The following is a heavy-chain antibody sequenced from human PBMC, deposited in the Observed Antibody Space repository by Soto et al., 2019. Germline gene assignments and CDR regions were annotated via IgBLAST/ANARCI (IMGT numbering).Heavy chain of an antibody. CDR2: VTTDKGKT. J-gene: IGHJ4*02. V-gene: IGHV1-18*01. CDR1: GYTFTNFG. CDR3: ARDAAVGLFDY. D-gene: IGHD1-26*01. Sequence: GASVKVSCKTSGYTFTNFGISWVRQAPGQGLEWMGWVTTDKGKTTYAQKFQGRVTMTTDTSTSTAYMGLRSLRSDDTAVYYCARDAAVGLFDYWGQGTLVTVSS.